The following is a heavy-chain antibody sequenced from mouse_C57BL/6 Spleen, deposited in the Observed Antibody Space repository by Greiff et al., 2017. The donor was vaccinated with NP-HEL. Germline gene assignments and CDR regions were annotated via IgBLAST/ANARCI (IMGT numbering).Heavy chain of an antibody. D-gene: IGHD2-2*01. V-gene: IGHV1-52*01. Sequence: QVQLQQSGAELVRPGSSVKLSCKASGYTFTSYWMHWVKQRPIQGLEWIGNIDPSDSETHYNQKFKDKATLTVDKSSSTAYMQLSSLTSEDSAVYYCARSKGAMVRGFAYWGQGTLVTVSA. CDR3: ARSKGAMVRGFAY. CDR2: IDPSDSET. J-gene: IGHJ3*01. CDR1: GYTFTSYW.